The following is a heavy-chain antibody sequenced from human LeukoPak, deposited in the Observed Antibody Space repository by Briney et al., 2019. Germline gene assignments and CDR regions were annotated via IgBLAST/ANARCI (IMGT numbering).Heavy chain of an antibody. J-gene: IGHJ4*01. CDR1: GFTFSNYW. Sequence: GGSLRLSCEGSGFTFSNYWMGWVRQAPGKGLQWVANIKTDGSEKYYVDSVKGRFTISRDNAKNSLYLQMNSLRAEDTAVYYCARDLRWVAISPGNWGQGTLVTVSS. CDR3: ARDLRWVAISPGN. CDR2: IKTDGSEK. V-gene: IGHV3-7*01. D-gene: IGHD3-3*01.